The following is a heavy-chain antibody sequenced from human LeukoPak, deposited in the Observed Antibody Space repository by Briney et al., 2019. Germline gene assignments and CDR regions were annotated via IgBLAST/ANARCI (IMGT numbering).Heavy chain of an antibody. V-gene: IGHV4-39*01. CDR1: GGSISSSSYY. J-gene: IGHJ3*02. CDR2: IYYSGST. CDR3: ARMYQPLLYRAFDI. D-gene: IGHD2-2*01. Sequence: ETLSLTCTVSGGSISSSSYYWGWIRQPPGKGLEWIGSIYYSGSTYYNPSLKSRVTISVDTSKNQFSLKLSSVTAADTAVYYCARMYQPLLYRAFDIWGQGTMVTVSS.